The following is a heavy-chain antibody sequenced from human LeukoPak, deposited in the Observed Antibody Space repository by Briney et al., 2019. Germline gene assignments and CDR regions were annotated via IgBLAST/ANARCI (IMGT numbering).Heavy chain of an antibody. CDR1: GGSFSGYY. CDR3: ARGKSQYDYVWGSYRNPDRYFDY. Sequence: PSETLSLTCAVYGGSFSGYYWSWIRQPPGKGLEWIGEINHSGSTNYNPSLKSRVTISVDTSKNQFSLKLSSVTAADTAVYYCARGKSQYDYVWGSYRNPDRYFDYCGQGTLVTVSS. D-gene: IGHD3-16*02. CDR2: INHSGST. J-gene: IGHJ4*02. V-gene: IGHV4-34*01.